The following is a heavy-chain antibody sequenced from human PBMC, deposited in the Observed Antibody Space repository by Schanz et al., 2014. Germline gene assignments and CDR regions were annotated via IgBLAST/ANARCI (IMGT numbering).Heavy chain of an antibody. V-gene: IGHV3-33*01. D-gene: IGHD6-19*01. CDR3: ATDYSGGGCHI. Sequence: QVQLVESGGGVVQPGRSLRLSCAASGFTFSSYGMHWVRQAPGKGLEWVAVIWYDGSNKYYADSVKGRFTISRDNSKNTLYLQMNSLRAEDTALYFCATDYSGGGCHIWGQGTMVTVSS. CDR2: IWYDGSNK. J-gene: IGHJ3*02. CDR1: GFTFSSYG.